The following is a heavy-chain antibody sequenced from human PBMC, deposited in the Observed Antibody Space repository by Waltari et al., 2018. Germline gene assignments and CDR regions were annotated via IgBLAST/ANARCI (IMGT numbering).Heavy chain of an antibody. Sequence: EVQLVESGGGLVKHGQSLRLSCTTSGFTFGDYVMTWVRQAPGQGLEWVGFIRDKGYGGTAEYGASVKGRFTISRDDSKGIVYLQMDSLKTEDTAVYFCTRNVFSDYWGQGSLVTVSS. CDR2: IRDKGYGGTA. CDR1: GFTFGDYV. J-gene: IGHJ4*02. V-gene: IGHV3-49*04. CDR3: TRNVFSDY.